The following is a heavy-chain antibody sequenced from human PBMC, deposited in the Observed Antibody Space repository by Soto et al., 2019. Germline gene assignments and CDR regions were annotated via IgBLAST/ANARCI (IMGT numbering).Heavy chain of an antibody. V-gene: IGHV4-39*01. CDR3: ARHRWGSGSYSGLLDF. D-gene: IGHD3-10*01. CDR2: VHYSGNT. J-gene: IGHJ4*02. CDR1: GGSISSSSYF. Sequence: QLQLQDSGPGLVKPSETLSLTCTVSGGSISSSSYFWGWIRQPPGKGLEWVGAVHYSGNTNYNPSLQIRVSMSVDTSQNQFSLRLRSVTAADTALYYCARHRWGSGSYSGLLDFWGQGALVTVSS.